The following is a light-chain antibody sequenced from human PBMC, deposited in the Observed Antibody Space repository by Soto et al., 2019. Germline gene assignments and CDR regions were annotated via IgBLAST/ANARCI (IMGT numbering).Light chain of an antibody. J-gene: IGLJ1*01. Sequence: QCALTQPASVSGSPGQSITISCTGSSVNVGGYNYVSWYQHHPGKAPKLIIFEVTNRPSGISNRFSGSKSGNTASLTISGLQAEDEADYYCSSLTSSSTRGVFGTGTKLTVL. CDR3: SSLTSSSTRGV. V-gene: IGLV2-14*01. CDR1: SVNVGGYNY. CDR2: EVT.